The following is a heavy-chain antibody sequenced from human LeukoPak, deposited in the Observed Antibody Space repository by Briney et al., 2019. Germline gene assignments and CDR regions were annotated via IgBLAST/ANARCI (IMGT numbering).Heavy chain of an antibody. V-gene: IGHV4-30-4*01. J-gene: IGHJ5*02. Sequence: SETLSLTCTVSGGSISSGDYYWSWIRQPPGKGLEWIRYIYYSGSTYYNPSLKSRVTISVDTSKNQFSLKLSSVTAADTAVYYCARFLLKPSRMVPRFDPWGQGTLVTVSS. CDR3: ARFLLKPSRMVPRFDP. CDR2: IYYSGST. CDR1: GGSISSGDYY. D-gene: IGHD3-10*01.